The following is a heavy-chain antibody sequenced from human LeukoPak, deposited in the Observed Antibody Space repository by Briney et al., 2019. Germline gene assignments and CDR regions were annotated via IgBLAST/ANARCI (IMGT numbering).Heavy chain of an antibody. CDR3: AREGWRSYYFDY. CDR1: GGSISGYY. CDR2: IYTSGST. J-gene: IGHJ4*02. Sequence: SETLSLTCTVSGGSISGYYWSWIRQPAGKGLEWIGRIYTSGSTNYNPSLKSRVTMSVDTSKNQFSLQLNSVTPEDTAVYYCAREGWRSYYFDYWGQGTLVTVSS. V-gene: IGHV4-4*07. D-gene: IGHD6-19*01.